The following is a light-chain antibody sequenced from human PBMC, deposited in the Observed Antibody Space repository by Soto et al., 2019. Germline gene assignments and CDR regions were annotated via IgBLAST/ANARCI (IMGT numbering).Light chain of an antibody. V-gene: IGKV1-9*01. J-gene: IGKJ3*01. CDR3: QKLDSYNRT. Sequence: IQLTQSPSSLSTSVGDRVTITCRASQDINYYLAWYQQKPGTAPKLLIYAASSLQSGVPSRFSGSGSGTDFTLTISSLQTEDFETYYCQKLDSYNRTLGPGTKVIS. CDR1: QDINYY. CDR2: AAS.